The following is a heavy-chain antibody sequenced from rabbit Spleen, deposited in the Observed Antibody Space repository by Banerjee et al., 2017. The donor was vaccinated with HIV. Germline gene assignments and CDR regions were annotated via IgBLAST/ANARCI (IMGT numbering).Heavy chain of an antibody. CDR1: GFSFSSSDY. CDR2: IKSSGGRT. D-gene: IGHD2-1*01. V-gene: IGHV1S40*01. CDR3: ARGAGDGGHAAVGGL. J-gene: IGHJ4*01. Sequence: QSLEESGGDLVQPGASLTLTCTASGFSFSSSDYMSWVRQAPGKGLEWIAYIKSSGGRTWYASWAKGRFTISKTSSTTVTLQMTSLTAADTATYFCARGAGDGGHAAVGGLWGQGTLVTVS.